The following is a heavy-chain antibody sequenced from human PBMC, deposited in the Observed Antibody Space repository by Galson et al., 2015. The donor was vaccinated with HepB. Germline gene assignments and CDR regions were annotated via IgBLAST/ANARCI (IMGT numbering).Heavy chain of an antibody. CDR3: ATPGGMVRGFDAFDI. CDR1: GGTFSSYA. Sequence: SVKVSCKASGGTFSSYAISWVRQAPGQGLEWMGRIIPILGIANYAQKFQGRVTITADKSTSTAYMELSSLRSEDTAVYYCATPGGMVRGFDAFDIWGQGTMVTVSS. J-gene: IGHJ3*02. D-gene: IGHD3-10*01. CDR2: IIPILGIA. V-gene: IGHV1-69*04.